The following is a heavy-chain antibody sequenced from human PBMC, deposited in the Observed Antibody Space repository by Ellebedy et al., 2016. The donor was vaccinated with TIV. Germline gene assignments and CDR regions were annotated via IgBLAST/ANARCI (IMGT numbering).Heavy chain of an antibody. J-gene: IGHJ4*02. V-gene: IGHV4-39*01. Sequence: GSLRLXCTVSGGSINSSNYYWGWIRQPPGKGLEWIGSIYYSGNTYFNPSLRSRVTISVDTSKNQFSLKVRSVTAADTAVYYCASGLLLGNFDYWGQGTLVTVSS. CDR3: ASGLLLGNFDY. CDR2: IYYSGNT. CDR1: GGSINSSNYY. D-gene: IGHD7-27*01.